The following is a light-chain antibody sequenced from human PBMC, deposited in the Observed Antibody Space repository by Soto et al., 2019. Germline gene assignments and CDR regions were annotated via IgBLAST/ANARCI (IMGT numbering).Light chain of an antibody. V-gene: IGKV1-5*03. Sequence: DIQMTQSPSTLSASVRDRVTITCRASQSISSWLAWYQQKPGKAPKLLIYKASSLESGVPSRFSGSGSGTEFTLTISSLQPDDFATYYCQQYNKWPPYTFGQGTKLEIK. CDR1: QSISSW. CDR3: QQYNKWPPYT. J-gene: IGKJ2*01. CDR2: KAS.